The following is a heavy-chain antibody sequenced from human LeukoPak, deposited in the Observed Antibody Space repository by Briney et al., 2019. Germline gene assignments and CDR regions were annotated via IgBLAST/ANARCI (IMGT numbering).Heavy chain of an antibody. CDR2: VYNSMRP. CDR3: SRAGTGFNSPGAY. J-gene: IGHJ4*02. D-gene: IGHD1-14*01. CDR1: GGSINNHY. V-gene: IGHV4-59*11. Sequence: SEALSLTCIVSGGSINNHYWSCIRHPPGKGLEWIGYVYNSMRPKYNPSLKSRVTISLDTSKNPFPLKLTSVTAADTAVYYCSRAGTGFNSPGAYWGQGTLVTVAT.